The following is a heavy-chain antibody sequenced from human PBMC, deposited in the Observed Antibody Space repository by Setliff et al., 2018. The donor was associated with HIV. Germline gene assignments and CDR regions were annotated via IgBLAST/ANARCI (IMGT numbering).Heavy chain of an antibody. D-gene: IGHD3-16*01. J-gene: IGHJ4*02. CDR2: INAGNGNT. V-gene: IGHV1-3*01. Sequence: ASVKVSCKASGYTFSNYAMHWMRQAPGQRLEWMGWINAGNGNTKFSEKFQGRVLITSDTSASTVYLFLRSLKSEDTAVYYCARGYNYGYGGQGINWWDAFDNWGKGTLVTVSS. CDR1: GYTFSNYA. CDR3: ARGYNYGYGGQGINWWDAFDN.